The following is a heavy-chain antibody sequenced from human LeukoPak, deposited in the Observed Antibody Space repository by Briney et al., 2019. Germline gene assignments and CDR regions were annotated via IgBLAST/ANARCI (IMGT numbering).Heavy chain of an antibody. J-gene: IGHJ4*02. V-gene: IGHV1-8*01. D-gene: IGHD3-10*01. CDR2: MNPNSGNT. CDR3: ARDLYGSGSYAFDY. Sequence: ASVKVSCKAYGYTFTSYDIDWVRQATGQGLEWMGWMNPNSGNTGYAQKFQGRVTMTRNTSISTAYMELSSLRSEDTAVYYCARDLYGSGSYAFDYWRQGTLVTVSS. CDR1: GYTFTSYD.